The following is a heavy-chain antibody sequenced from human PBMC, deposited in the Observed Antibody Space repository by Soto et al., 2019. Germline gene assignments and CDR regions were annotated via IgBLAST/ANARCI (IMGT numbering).Heavy chain of an antibody. CDR1: GGSISSGGYY. J-gene: IGHJ3*02. Sequence: SETLSLTCTVSGGSISSGGYYWSWIRQHPGKDLEWIGYIYYSGSTYYNPSLKSRVTISVDTSKNQFSLKLSSVTAADTAVYYFARYQSLLWFGESKAHDAFDIWGQGTMVTVSS. V-gene: IGHV4-31*03. CDR2: IYYSGST. D-gene: IGHD3-10*01. CDR3: ARYQSLLWFGESKAHDAFDI.